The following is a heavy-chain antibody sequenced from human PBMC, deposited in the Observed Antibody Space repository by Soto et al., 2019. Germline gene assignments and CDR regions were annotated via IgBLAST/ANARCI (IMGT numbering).Heavy chain of an antibody. CDR1: GFSLSTSGVG. J-gene: IGHJ6*02. CDR2: IYWNDDK. Sequence: SGPTLVNPPQTLTLTCTFSGFSLSTSGVGVGWIRQPPGKALEWLALIYWNDDKRYSPSLKSRLTITKDTSKHQVVLTMTNMDPVDTCTYFCAPGTGRQYYYGLGVWGQGSTVHVPS. D-gene: IGHD3-9*01. CDR3: APGTGRQYYYGLGV. V-gene: IGHV2-5*01.